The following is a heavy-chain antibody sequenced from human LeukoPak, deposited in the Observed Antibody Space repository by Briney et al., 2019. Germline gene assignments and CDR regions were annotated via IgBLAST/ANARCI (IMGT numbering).Heavy chain of an antibody. V-gene: IGHV4-34*01. CDR1: SGSFRGYY. D-gene: IGHD2-15*01. J-gene: IGHJ5*02. CDR2: INHSGST. Sequence: SETLSLTCAVYSGSFRGYYWSWIRQPPGKGLEWIGEINHSGSTNYNPSLKSRVTISVDTSKNQFSLKLSSVTAADTAVYYCASTDGYCSGGSCHNWFDPWGQGTLVTVSS. CDR3: ASTDGYCSGGSCHNWFDP.